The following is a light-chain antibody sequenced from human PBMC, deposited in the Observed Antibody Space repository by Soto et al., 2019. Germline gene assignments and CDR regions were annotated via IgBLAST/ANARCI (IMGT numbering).Light chain of an antibody. V-gene: IGKV3-20*01. J-gene: IGKJ1*01. CDR1: QSVSSSF. CDR2: GAS. CDR3: QEYGTCLWT. Sequence: EIMLTQSPGTLSLSPGPRDTLSCRASQSVSSSFLAWYQQKPGQAPRLLIYGASIRATGIPDRFSGSGSGIDFTLTISRLEPEDFAMYLCQEYGTCLWTFGEGTKVEIK.